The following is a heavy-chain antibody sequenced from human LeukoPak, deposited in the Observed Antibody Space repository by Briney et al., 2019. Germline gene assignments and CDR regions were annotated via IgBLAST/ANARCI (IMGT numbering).Heavy chain of an antibody. CDR3: ARDKSVVITTEGYYYYMDV. D-gene: IGHD3-22*01. CDR2: INPNSGGT. CDR1: GYTFTGYY. Sequence: ASVKVSCKASGYTFTGYYMHWVRQAPGQGLEWMGWINPNSGGTNYAQKFQGRVTMTRDTSISTAYMELSRLRSDDTAVYYCARDKSVVITTEGYYYYMDVWGKGTTVTVSS. V-gene: IGHV1-2*02. J-gene: IGHJ6*03.